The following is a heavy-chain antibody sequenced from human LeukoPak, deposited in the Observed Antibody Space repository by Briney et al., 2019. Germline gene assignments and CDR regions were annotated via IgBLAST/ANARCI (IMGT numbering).Heavy chain of an antibody. Sequence: SETLSLTCTVSGGSISSYYWSWIRQPPGKGLEWIGYIFYSGSTNYNPSLKSRVTISVDTSKNHFSLKLSSVTAADTAVYYCERVDRSGYDFRGAFDIWGQGTMVTVSS. V-gene: IGHV4-59*01. D-gene: IGHD5-12*01. CDR2: IFYSGST. CDR3: ERVDRSGYDFRGAFDI. CDR1: GGSISSYY. J-gene: IGHJ3*02.